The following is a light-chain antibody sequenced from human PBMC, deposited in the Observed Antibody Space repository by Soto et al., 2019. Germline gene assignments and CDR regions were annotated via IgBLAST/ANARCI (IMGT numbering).Light chain of an antibody. CDR3: QSYDSSLSGFYV. Sequence: QAVVTQPPSASGTPGQRVTISCSGSSSNIGSNYVYWYQQLPGTAPKLLIYRNNQRPSGVPDRFSGSKSGTSASLAISGLRSEDEADYYCQSYDSSLSGFYVFGTGTKVTVL. V-gene: IGLV1-47*01. CDR1: SSNIGSNY. J-gene: IGLJ1*01. CDR2: RNN.